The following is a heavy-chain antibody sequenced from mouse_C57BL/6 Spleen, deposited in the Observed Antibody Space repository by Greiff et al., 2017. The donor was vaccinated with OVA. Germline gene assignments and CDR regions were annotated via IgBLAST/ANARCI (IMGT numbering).Heavy chain of an antibody. CDR1: GYAFTNYL. D-gene: IGHD1-1*01. V-gene: IGHV1-54*01. Sequence: QVQLKESGAELVRPGTSVKVSCKASGYAFTNYLIEWVKQRPGQGLEWIGVINPGSGGTNYNEKFKGKATLTADKSSSTAYMQLSSLTSEDSAVYFCARQDYYGSSLWFAYWGQGTLVTVSA. CDR2: INPGSGGT. J-gene: IGHJ3*01. CDR3: ARQDYYGSSLWFAY.